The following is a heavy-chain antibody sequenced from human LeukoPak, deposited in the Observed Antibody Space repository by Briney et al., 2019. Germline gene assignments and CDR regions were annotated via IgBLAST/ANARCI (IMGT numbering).Heavy chain of an antibody. Sequence: TSETLSLTCAVYGGSFSGYYWSWIRQPPGKGLEWIGEINHSGSTNYNPSLKSRVTISVDTSKNQFSQKLSSVTAADTAVYYCARLSSSGLDPWGQGTLVTVSS. V-gene: IGHV4-34*01. D-gene: IGHD3-22*01. CDR2: INHSGST. CDR1: GGSFSGYY. CDR3: ARLSSSGLDP. J-gene: IGHJ5*02.